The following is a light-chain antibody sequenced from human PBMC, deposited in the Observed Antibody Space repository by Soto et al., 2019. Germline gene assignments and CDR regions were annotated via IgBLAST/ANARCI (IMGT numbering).Light chain of an antibody. CDR3: SSYTSSSTLD. CDR1: SSDVGGYNY. Sequence: QSVLTQPASVSGSPGQSITISCTGTSSDVGGYNYVSWYQQHPGKAPKLLIYAVSNRPSGVSNRFSGSKSGNTASLTISGLQAEDEADYYCSSYTSSSTLDFGTGTKVTV. J-gene: IGLJ1*01. V-gene: IGLV2-14*01. CDR2: AVS.